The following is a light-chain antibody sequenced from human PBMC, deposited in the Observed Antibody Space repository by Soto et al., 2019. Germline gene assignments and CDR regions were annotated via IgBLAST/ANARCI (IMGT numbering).Light chain of an antibody. V-gene: IGKV3-15*01. J-gene: IGKJ1*01. CDR1: QSVSLS. Sequence: EIVLTQSPATLSVSLGDSATLSCRAGQSVSLSLAWYQMRPGQPPRLLIYGASTRATDIPARFRGTGSGTDFTLTISSLQSEDFAVYYCQQYGSSPPWTFGQGTKVDIK. CDR3: QQYGSSPPWT. CDR2: GAS.